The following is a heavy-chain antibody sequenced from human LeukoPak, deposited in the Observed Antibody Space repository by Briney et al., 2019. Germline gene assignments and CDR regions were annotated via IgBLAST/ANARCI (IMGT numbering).Heavy chain of an antibody. J-gene: IGHJ4*02. CDR2: IYSSGSTSGST. V-gene: IGHV4-59*10. D-gene: IGHD6-19*01. CDR3: ARGGHSSGWYG. Sequence: PSETLSLTCAVYGGSFSGYYWSWIRQPAGKGLEWIGRIYSSGSTSGSTNYNPSLKSRVTMSLDTSKNQFSLKLSSVTAADTAVYYCARGGHSSGWYGWGQGTLVTVSS. CDR1: GGSFSGYY.